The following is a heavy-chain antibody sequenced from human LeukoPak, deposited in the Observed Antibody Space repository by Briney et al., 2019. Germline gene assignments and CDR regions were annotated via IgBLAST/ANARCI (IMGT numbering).Heavy chain of an antibody. V-gene: IGHV3-21*01. CDR1: GFTLSTYS. CDR2: ISSSSSYI. CDR3: ASVSIAAAGTKGDY. D-gene: IGHD6-13*01. J-gene: IGHJ4*02. Sequence: GGSLRLSCAASGFTLSTYSMNWVRQAPGKGLEWVSSISSSSSYIYYADSVKGRFTISRDNAKNSLYLQMNSLRAEDTAVYYCASVSIAAAGTKGDYWGQGTLVTVSS.